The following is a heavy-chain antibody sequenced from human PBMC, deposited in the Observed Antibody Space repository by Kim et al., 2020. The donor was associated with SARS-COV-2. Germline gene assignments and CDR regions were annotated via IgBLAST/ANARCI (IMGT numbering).Heavy chain of an antibody. CDR3: ARGGSYYYYGMDV. CDR1: GFTVSSNY. D-gene: IGHD3-16*01. CDR2: IYGGGST. V-gene: IGHV3-53*01. Sequence: GGSLRLTCAASGFTVSSNYMSWVRQAPGKGLEWVSVIYGGGSTYYADSVKGRFTISRDNSKNTLYLQMNSLRAEDTAVDYCARGGSYYYYGMDVWGQGTTVTVSS. J-gene: IGHJ6*02.